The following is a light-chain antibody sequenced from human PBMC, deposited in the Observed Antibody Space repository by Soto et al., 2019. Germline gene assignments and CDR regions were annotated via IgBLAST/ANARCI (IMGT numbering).Light chain of an antibody. V-gene: IGLV2-14*01. CDR2: DVS. CDR1: SSDVGGYNY. Sequence: QSALTQPASVSGSPGQSITISCTGTSSDVGGYNYVSWYQQHPGRAPELMIYDVSNRPSGVSNRFSGSKSGNTASLTISGLQAEDEADYYCSSYSSSSPLYVFGTGTKVTVL. CDR3: SSYSSSSPLYV. J-gene: IGLJ1*01.